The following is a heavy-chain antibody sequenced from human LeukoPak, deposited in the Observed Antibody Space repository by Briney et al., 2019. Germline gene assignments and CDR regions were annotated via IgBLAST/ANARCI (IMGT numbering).Heavy chain of an antibody. Sequence: PSETLSLTCTVSGGSISSYYWSWIRQPPGKGLEWIEYIYYSGSTNYNPSLKSRVTISVDTSKNQFSLKLSSVTAADTAVYYCARDYGGKSDYWGQGTLVTVSS. D-gene: IGHD4-23*01. CDR2: IYYSGST. CDR3: ARDYGGKSDY. J-gene: IGHJ4*02. CDR1: GGSISSYY. V-gene: IGHV4-59*01.